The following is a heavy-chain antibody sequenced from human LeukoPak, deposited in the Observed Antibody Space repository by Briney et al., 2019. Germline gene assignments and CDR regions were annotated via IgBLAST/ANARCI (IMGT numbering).Heavy chain of an antibody. CDR2: IYHSGST. J-gene: IGHJ4*02. CDR1: GYSISSGYY. Sequence: SETLSLTCALSGYSISSGYYWGWIRQPPGKGLEGSGIIYHSGSTYYSPSLKSRVTISVDKSKDQSALKLSSVTAADTAVYYCARDKAGPADYWGQGTLVTVSS. D-gene: IGHD6-19*01. CDR3: ARDKAGPADY. V-gene: IGHV4-38-2*02.